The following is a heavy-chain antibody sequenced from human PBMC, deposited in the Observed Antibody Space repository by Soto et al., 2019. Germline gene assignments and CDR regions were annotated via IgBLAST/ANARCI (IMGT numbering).Heavy chain of an antibody. J-gene: IGHJ5*02. Sequence: SETLSLTCTVSGDSISTPHYYWSWIRQPPGKGLEWIGYIYYSGSTYYNPSLKSRVTISEDTPKNQFSLKLSSVTAADTAVYYCARVPGPWGQGTLVTVSS. CDR3: ARVPGP. CDR2: IYYSGST. CDR1: GDSISTPHYY. V-gene: IGHV4-30-4*01.